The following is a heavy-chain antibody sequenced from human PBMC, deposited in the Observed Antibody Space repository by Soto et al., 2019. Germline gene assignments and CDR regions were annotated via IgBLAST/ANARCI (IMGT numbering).Heavy chain of an antibody. CDR3: AITPRSTVGTPYY. CDR1: GFTFSSYA. V-gene: IGHV3-23*01. J-gene: IGHJ4*02. CDR2: ICGSGGST. D-gene: IGHD4-17*01. Sequence: EVQLLESGGGLVQPGGSLRLSCAASGFTFSSYAMSWVRQAPGKGLEWVSAICGSGGSTYYADSVKGRFTISRDNSKNTLYLQMNSLRAEDKAVYYCAITPRSTVGTPYYWGQGTLVTVSS.